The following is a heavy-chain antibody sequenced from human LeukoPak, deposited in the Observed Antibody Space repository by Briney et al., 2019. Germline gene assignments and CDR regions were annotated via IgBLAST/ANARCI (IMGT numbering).Heavy chain of an antibody. J-gene: IGHJ5*02. Sequence: GGSLRLSCEASGFTFDDYAMHWVRQAPGKGLEWVSGISWNSGSIGYADSVKGRFTISRDNAKNSLYLQMNSLRAEDTALYHCAKDYDSSGYYIHTWGQGTLVTVSS. CDR1: GFTFDDYA. V-gene: IGHV3-9*01. CDR3: AKDYDSSGYYIHT. D-gene: IGHD3-22*01. CDR2: ISWNSGSI.